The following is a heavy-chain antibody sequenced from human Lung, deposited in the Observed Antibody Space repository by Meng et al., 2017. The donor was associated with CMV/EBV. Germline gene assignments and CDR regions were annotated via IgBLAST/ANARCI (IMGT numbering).Heavy chain of an antibody. CDR2: ISYDGSNK. D-gene: IGHD3-3*01. CDR3: ARDGPRNYYDFWSGYYSPTSYYYYGMDV. V-gene: IGHV3-30-3*01. J-gene: IGHJ6*01. Sequence: GGSLRLSXAASGFTFSSYAMHWVRQAPGKGLEWVAVISYDGSNKYYADSVKGRFTISRDNSKNTLYLQMNSLRAEDTAVYYCARDGPRNYYDFWSGYYSPTSYYYYGMDVWGQGTTVTVSS. CDR1: GFTFSSYA.